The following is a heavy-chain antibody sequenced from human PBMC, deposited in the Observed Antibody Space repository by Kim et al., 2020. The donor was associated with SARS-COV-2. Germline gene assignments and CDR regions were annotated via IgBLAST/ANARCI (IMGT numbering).Heavy chain of an antibody. V-gene: IGHV1-2*06. J-gene: IGHJ5*02. D-gene: IGHD6-6*01. CDR1: GYTFTGYY. CDR3: ARDLWSSIAARPYWFDP. Sequence: ASVKVSCKASGYTFTGYYMHWVRQAPGQGLEWMGRINPNSGGTNYAQKFQGRVTMTRDTSISTAYMELSRLRSDDTAVYYCARDLWSSIAARPYWFDPWGQGTLVTVSS. CDR2: INPNSGGT.